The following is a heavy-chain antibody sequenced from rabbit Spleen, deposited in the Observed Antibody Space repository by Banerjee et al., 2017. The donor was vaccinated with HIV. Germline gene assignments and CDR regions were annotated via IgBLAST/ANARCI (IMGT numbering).Heavy chain of an antibody. CDR1: GLDFSSNYW. CDR3: MRSVGGL. CDR2: INPVFDNI. D-gene: IGHD3-1*01. V-gene: IGHV1S45*01. J-gene: IGHJ4*01. Sequence: EQLVESGGGLVQPEGSLTLTCTASGLDFSSNYWICWVRQAPGKGLEWIGYINPVFDNIYYANWVNGRFTISSQNAQNTLYLQLNSLTAADTATYFCMRSVGGLWGPGTLVTVS.